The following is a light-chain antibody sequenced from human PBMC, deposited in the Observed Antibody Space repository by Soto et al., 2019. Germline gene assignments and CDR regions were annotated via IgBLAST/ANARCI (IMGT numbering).Light chain of an antibody. CDR3: EQYGSSPGT. J-gene: IGKJ1*01. CDR1: QSVSSSY. Sequence: EIVLTQSPGTLSLSPGERATLSCRASQSVSSSYLAWYQQKPGQAPRLLIYGASSRATRIPDRFSGSGSGADFSVTISRLEPEDFAVYYCEQYGSSPGTFGQETKVAIK. V-gene: IGKV3-20*01. CDR2: GAS.